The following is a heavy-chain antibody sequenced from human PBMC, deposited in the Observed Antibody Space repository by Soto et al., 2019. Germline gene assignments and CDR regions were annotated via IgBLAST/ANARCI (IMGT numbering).Heavy chain of an antibody. J-gene: IGHJ4*02. CDR2: INAGNGNT. Sequence: ASVKVSCKASGYTFTSYAMHWVRQAPGQRLEWMGWINAGNGNTKYSQKFQGRVTITRDTSASTAYMELSSLRSEDTAVYYCARDHIVVVPAAIFWGQGTLVTVSS. V-gene: IGHV1-3*01. CDR1: GYTFTSYA. CDR3: ARDHIVVVPAAIF. D-gene: IGHD2-2*01.